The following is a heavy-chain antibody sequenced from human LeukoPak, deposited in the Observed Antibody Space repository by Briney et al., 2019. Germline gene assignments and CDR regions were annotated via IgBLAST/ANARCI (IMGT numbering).Heavy chain of an antibody. V-gene: IGHV1-18*04. CDR3: ARGDCSSTSCYFARWFDP. Sequence: GASVKVSCKASGYTFTSYGISWVRQAPGQGLEWMGWISAYNGNTNYAQKLQGRVTVTTDTSTSTAYMELRSLRSDDTAVYYCARGDCSSTSCYFARWFDPWGQGTLVTVSS. CDR1: GYTFTSYG. CDR2: ISAYNGNT. D-gene: IGHD2-2*01. J-gene: IGHJ5*02.